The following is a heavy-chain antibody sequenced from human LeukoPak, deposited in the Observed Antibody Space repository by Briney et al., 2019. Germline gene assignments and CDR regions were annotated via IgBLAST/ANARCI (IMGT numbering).Heavy chain of an antibody. CDR1: GFTFSSYV. J-gene: IGHJ6*02. D-gene: IGHD3-16*01. CDR3: AGNYVTSYYYYATDV. V-gene: IGHV3-23*01. CDR2: ISGSGGST. Sequence: GGSLRLSCAASGFTFSSYVMIWVPQAPGKGLEWVSSISGSGGSTYYADSVKRRFTIPRDNSKNPLYLKMSLRRAEATAVYYCAGNYVTSYYYYATDVWGQGTTVTVSS.